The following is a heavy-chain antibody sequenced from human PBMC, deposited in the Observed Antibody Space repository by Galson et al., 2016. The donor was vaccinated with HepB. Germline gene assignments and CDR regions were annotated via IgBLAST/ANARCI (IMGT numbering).Heavy chain of an antibody. Sequence: SLRLSCAASGFTFSSYWMHWVRQAPGKGLVWVSRISTDGRTANQADSVKGRFTISRENARNTVYLLMNSLTAEDTAVYYCGAFRGDSSGYGEYWSQGTLVTVSS. CDR2: ISTDGRTA. CDR1: GFTFSSYW. D-gene: IGHD5-18*01. CDR3: GAFRGDSSGYGEY. J-gene: IGHJ4*02. V-gene: IGHV3-74*01.